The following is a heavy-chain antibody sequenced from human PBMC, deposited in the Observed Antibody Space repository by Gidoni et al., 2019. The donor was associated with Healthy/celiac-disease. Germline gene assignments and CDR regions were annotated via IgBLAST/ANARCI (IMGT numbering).Heavy chain of an antibody. D-gene: IGHD1-26*01. CDR3: ARRGVGDGYNVRAFDI. V-gene: IGHV3-48*02. CDR2: ISSSSSTI. Sequence: EVQLVESGGGLVQPGGSLRLSCAASGVTFRSYSMNWVRQAPGKGLEWVSYISSSSSTIYYADSVKGRFTISRDNAKNSLYLQMNSLRDEDTAVYYCARRGVGDGYNVRAFDIWGQGTMVTVSS. J-gene: IGHJ3*02. CDR1: GVTFRSYS.